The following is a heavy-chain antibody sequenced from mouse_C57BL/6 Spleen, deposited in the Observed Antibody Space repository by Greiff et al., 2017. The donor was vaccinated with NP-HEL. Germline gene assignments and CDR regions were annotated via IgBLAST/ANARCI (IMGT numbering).Heavy chain of an antibody. D-gene: IGHD3-2*02. CDR2: ISYDGSN. CDR1: GYSITSGYY. CDR3: ATLDSSGYDY. Sequence: EVKLQESGPGLVKPSQSLSLTCSVTGYSITSGYYWNWIRQFPGNKLEWMGYISYDGSNNYNPSLKNRISIPRDTSKNQFFLKLNSVTTEDTATYYCATLDSSGYDYWGQGTTLTVSS. V-gene: IGHV3-6*01. J-gene: IGHJ2*01.